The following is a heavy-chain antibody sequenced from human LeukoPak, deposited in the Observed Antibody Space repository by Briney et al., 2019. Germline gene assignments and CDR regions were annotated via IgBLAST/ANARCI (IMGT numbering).Heavy chain of an antibody. D-gene: IGHD5-24*01. J-gene: IGHJ4*02. CDR2: IIPMLGIT. CDR3: ARDLGGYNYVDY. Sequence: ASVTVSCKASGDTFNSYGISWVRQAPGQGLEWMGRIIPMLGITNYAQKYQGRVTITADKSTSTAYMELNSLISEDTAVYYCARDLGGYNYVDYWGQGTLLTVSS. CDR1: GDTFNSYG. V-gene: IGHV1-69*04.